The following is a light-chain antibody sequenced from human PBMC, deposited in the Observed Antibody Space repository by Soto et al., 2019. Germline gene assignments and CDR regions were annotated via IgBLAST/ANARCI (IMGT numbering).Light chain of an antibody. CDR1: SSNIGARYD. CDR3: QSYDRSLSVWV. Sequence: QSVLTQPPSVSGAPGQRVTISCTGSSSNIGARYDVHWYQHLPGTGPKLLIYGNNNRPSGVPDRFSGSKSGTSASLDISGLQAEDEADYYCQSYDRSLSVWVFGGGTKLTVL. CDR2: GNN. J-gene: IGLJ3*02. V-gene: IGLV1-40*01.